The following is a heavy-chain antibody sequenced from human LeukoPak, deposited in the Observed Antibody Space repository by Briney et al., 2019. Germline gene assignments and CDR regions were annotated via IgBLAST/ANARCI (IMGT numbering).Heavy chain of an antibody. J-gene: IGHJ4*02. D-gene: IGHD3-16*02. CDR3: ARGELRLGELSQFDY. V-gene: IGHV4-59*01. CDR1: GGSISSYY. CDR2: IYYSGST. Sequence: SETLSLTCTVSGGSISSYYWSWIRQPPGKGLEWIGYIYYSGSTNYNPSLKSRVTISVDTSKNQFSLKLSPVTAADTAVYYCARGELRLGELSQFDYWGQGTLVTVSS.